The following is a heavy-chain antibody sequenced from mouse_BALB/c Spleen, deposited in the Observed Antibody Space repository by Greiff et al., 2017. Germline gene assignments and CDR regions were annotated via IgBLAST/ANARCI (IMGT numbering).Heavy chain of an antibody. CDR3: ARDPPYYYGSSYTGYFDY. CDR2: IWAGGST. J-gene: IGHJ2*01. V-gene: IGHV2-9*02. CDR1: GFSLTSYG. Sequence: VQVVESGPGLVAPSQSLSITCNVSGFSLTSYGVHWVRQPPGKGLEWLGVIWAGGSTNYNSALMSRLSISKDNSKSQVFLKMNSLQTDDTAMYYCARDPPYYYGSSYTGYFDYWGQGTTLTVSS. D-gene: IGHD1-1*01.